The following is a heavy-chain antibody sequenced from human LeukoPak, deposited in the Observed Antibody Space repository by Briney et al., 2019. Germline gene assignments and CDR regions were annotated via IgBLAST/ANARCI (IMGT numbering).Heavy chain of an antibody. CDR2: INPSSGRT. D-gene: IGHD1-7*01. CDR1: GYTFTSYY. Sequence: ASVKVSCKASGYTFTSYYMNWVRQAPGQGLEWMGIINPSSGRTTYAQKFQGRVTITADESTSTAYMELSSLRSEDTAVYYCATSMGRGNYSGLGYYFDYWGQGTLVTVSS. V-gene: IGHV1-46*01. J-gene: IGHJ4*02. CDR3: ATSMGRGNYSGLGYYFDY.